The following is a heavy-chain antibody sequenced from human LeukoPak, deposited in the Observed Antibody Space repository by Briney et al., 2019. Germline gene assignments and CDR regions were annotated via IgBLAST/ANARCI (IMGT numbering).Heavy chain of an antibody. CDR3: AREPNSSGWYRRYFDY. CDR1: GGSISSSSYY. CDR2: IYYSGST. Sequence: SETLSLTCTVSGGSISSSSYYWGWIRQPPGKGLEWIGSIYYSGSTYYNPSLKSRVTISVDTSKNQFSLKLCSVTAADTAVYYCAREPNSSGWYRRYFDYWGQGTLVTVSS. J-gene: IGHJ4*02. D-gene: IGHD6-19*01. V-gene: IGHV4-39*07.